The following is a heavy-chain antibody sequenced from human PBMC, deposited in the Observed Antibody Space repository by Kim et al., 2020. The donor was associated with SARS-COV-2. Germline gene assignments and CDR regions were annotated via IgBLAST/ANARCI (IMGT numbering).Heavy chain of an antibody. D-gene: IGHD1-26*01. CDR1: GGSISSYY. J-gene: IGHJ4*02. CDR3: ARVGSGSYFRLYYFDY. Sequence: SETLSLTCTVSGGSISSYYWSWIRQPPGKGLEWIGYIYYSGSTNYNPSLKSRVTISVDTSKNQFSLKLSSVTAADTAVYYCARVGSGSYFRLYYFDYWGQGTLVTVSS. V-gene: IGHV4-59*01. CDR2: IYYSGST.